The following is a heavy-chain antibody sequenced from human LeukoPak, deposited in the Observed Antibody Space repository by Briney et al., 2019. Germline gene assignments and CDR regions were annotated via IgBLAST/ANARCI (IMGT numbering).Heavy chain of an antibody. CDR2: INHSGST. V-gene: IGHV4-34*01. CDR1: GGSFSGYY. Sequence: PSETLSLTCAVYGGSFSGYYWSWIRQPPGKGLEWVGEINHSGSTNYNPSLKSRVTISVDTSKNQFSLKLSSVTAADTAVYYCARHSRYSYGFKAFDIWGQGTMVTVSS. CDR3: ARHSRYSYGFKAFDI. D-gene: IGHD5-18*01. J-gene: IGHJ3*02.